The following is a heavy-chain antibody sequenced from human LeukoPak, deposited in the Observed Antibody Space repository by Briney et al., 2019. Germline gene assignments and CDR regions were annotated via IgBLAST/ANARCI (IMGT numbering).Heavy chain of an antibody. CDR1: GGSISSYY. CDR3: ARHAAGLGIAAAEGDFQH. CDR2: IYYSGST. V-gene: IGHV4-59*08. D-gene: IGHD6-13*01. J-gene: IGHJ1*01. Sequence: KTSETLSLTCTVSGGSISSYYWSWIRQPPGKGLEWIGYIYYSGSTNYNPSLKSRVTISVDTSKNQFSLKLSSVTAADTAVYYCARHAAGLGIAAAEGDFQHWGQGTLVTVSS.